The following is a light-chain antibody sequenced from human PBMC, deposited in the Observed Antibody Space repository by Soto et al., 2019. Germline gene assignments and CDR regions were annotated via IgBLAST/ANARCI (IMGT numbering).Light chain of an antibody. V-gene: IGLV2-14*03. Sequence: QCVLTQPASVSGSPGQSIAISRAGTSSDVGSYNSVSWYRQYPGNAPKLMIHDVNHRPSGISDRFSSSKSGNTASLTISGLQAEDEADYYCSSFTSSTSYGFGTWTKVTVL. CDR3: SSFTSSTSYG. CDR1: SSDVGSYNS. CDR2: DVN. J-gene: IGLJ1*01.